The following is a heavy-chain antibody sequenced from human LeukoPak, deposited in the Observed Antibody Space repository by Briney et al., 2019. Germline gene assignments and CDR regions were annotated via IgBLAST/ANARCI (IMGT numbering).Heavy chain of an antibody. CDR2: ISSSGTTI. CDR1: RFTFSSYE. V-gene: IGHV3-48*03. J-gene: IGHJ4*02. Sequence: PGGSLRLSCAASRFTFSSYEMHWVRQAPGKGLEWVSYISSSGTTIYYADSVKGRFTISRDNAKNSLYLQMNSLRAEDTAVYYCARDPYSSEAYGDWGQGTLVTVSS. D-gene: IGHD4/OR15-4a*01. CDR3: ARDPYSSEAYGD.